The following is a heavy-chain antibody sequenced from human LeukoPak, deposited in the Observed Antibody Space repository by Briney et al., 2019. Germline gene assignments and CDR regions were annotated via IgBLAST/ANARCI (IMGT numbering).Heavy chain of an antibody. J-gene: IGHJ6*02. D-gene: IGHD6-19*01. CDR1: GFTVSSNY. CDR2: IYSGGST. CDR3: ARDPLGYRPIAVAGTTYYYYGMDV. V-gene: IGHV3-66*01. Sequence: GGSLRLSCAASGFTVSSNYMSWVRQAPGKGLEWVSVIYSGGSTYYADSVKGRFTISGDNSKNTLYLQMNSLRAEDTAVYYCARDPLGYRPIAVAGTTYYYYGMDVWGQGTTVTVSS.